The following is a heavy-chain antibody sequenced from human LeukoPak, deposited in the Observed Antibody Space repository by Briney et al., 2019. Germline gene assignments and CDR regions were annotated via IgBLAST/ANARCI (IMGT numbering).Heavy chain of an antibody. V-gene: IGHV1-2*02. Sequence: ASVKVSCKASGYTFTAYYIHWVRQAPGQGLEWMGWINPNSGGTSYAQKFQGKVTMTRDTSISTAYMELSSLRSDDTAVYYCARLPQFTYYYDSSGQNWFDPWGQGTLVTVSS. CDR1: GYTFTAYY. J-gene: IGHJ5*02. CDR3: ARLPQFTYYYDSSGQNWFDP. CDR2: INPNSGGT. D-gene: IGHD3-22*01.